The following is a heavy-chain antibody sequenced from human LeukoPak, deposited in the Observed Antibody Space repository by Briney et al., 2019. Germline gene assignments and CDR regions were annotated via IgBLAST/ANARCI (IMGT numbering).Heavy chain of an antibody. CDR2: ISSSGSTI. D-gene: IGHD5-18*01. CDR1: GFTFSSYE. V-gene: IGHV3-48*03. Sequence: GGSLRLSCAASGFTFSSYEMNWVRQAPGKGLEWVSYISSSGSTIYYADSVKGRFTISRDNAKDSLYLQMNSLRAEDTVVYYCARTSTYSYGYGFYFDYWGQGTLVTVSS. J-gene: IGHJ4*02. CDR3: ARTSTYSYGYGFYFDY.